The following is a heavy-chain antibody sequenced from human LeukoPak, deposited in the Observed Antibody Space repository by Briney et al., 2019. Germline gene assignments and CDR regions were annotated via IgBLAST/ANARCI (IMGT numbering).Heavy chain of an antibody. CDR1: GGSFSGYY. V-gene: IGHV4-34*01. J-gene: IGHJ5*02. D-gene: IGHD6-19*01. CDR2: INHSGST. Sequence: PSETLSLTCAVYGGSFSGYYWSWIRQPPGKGLEWIGEINHSGSTNYNPSLKSRVTISVDTSKNQFSLKLSSVTAADTAVYYCAREGIAVAGTLFDPWGQGTLVTVSS. CDR3: AREGIAVAGTLFDP.